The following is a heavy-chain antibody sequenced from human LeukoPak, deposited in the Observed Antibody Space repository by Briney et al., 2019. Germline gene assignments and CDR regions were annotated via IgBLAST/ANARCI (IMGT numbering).Heavy chain of an antibody. V-gene: IGHV1-8*01. Sequence: ASVKVSCKASGYTFTSYDINWVRQATGQGLEWMGWMNPNSGNTGYAQKFQGRVTMTRNTSISTAYMELSSLRSEDTAVYYCARGPRYIVVVPAAIQDYYYGMDVWGKGTTVTVSS. CDR1: GYTFTSYD. J-gene: IGHJ6*04. CDR3: ARGPRYIVVVPAAIQDYYYGMDV. CDR2: MNPNSGNT. D-gene: IGHD2-2*02.